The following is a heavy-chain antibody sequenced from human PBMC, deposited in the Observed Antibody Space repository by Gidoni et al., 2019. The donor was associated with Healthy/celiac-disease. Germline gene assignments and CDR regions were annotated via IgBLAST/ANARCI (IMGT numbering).Heavy chain of an antibody. D-gene: IGHD3-10*01. Sequence: EVQLVESGVGLVRPGGSLRLSCAASGFTFSSYNMNWVRQAPGKGLEWFSFITTSSNTIYYADAVRGRFTVSRDNAKNSLYLQINSLRAEDTAVYYCARSYDSWGQGTLVTVSS. CDR3: ARSYDS. CDR1: GFTFSSYN. V-gene: IGHV3-48*01. J-gene: IGHJ5*01. CDR2: ITTSSNTI.